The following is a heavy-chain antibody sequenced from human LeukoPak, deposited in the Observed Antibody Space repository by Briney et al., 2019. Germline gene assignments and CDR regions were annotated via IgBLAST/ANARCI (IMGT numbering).Heavy chain of an antibody. CDR1: GFTFSSYS. CDR2: ISSSGSTI. J-gene: IGHJ4*02. V-gene: IGHV3-21*04. Sequence: PGGSLRLSCAASGFTFSSYSMNWVLQAPGKGLEWVSSISSSGSTIYYADSVKGRFTISRDNAKNSLYLQMNSLRAEDTAVYYCARDWDYGGNQHFDYWGQGTLVTVSS. D-gene: IGHD4-23*01. CDR3: ARDWDYGGNQHFDY.